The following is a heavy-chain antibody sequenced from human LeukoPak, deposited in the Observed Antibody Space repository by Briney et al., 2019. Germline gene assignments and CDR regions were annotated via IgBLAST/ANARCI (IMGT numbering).Heavy chain of an antibody. CDR2: ISGSGGST. V-gene: IGHV3-23*01. D-gene: IGHD1-26*01. CDR1: GFTFSSYG. Sequence: GGSLRLSCAASGFTFSSYGMSWVRQAPGKGLEWVSAISGSGGSTYYADSVKGRLTISRDNSKNTLYLQMNSLRAEDTAVYYCAKAWELGGQVYYYYYMDVWGKGTTVTVSS. J-gene: IGHJ6*03. CDR3: AKAWELGGQVYYYYYMDV.